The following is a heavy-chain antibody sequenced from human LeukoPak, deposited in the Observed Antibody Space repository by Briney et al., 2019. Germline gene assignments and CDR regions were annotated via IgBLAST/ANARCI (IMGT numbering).Heavy chain of an antibody. CDR1: GYTFTSYY. J-gene: IGHJ4*02. V-gene: IGHV1-46*01. D-gene: IGHD2-2*03. CDR2: VNPSGGST. CDR3: ASGYCSSTSCYVLDY. Sequence: GASVKVSYKASGYTFTSYYMHWVRQAPGQGLEWMGIVNPSGGSTSYAQTFQGRVTMTRDTSTSTVYMELSSLRSEDTAVYYCASGYCSSTSCYVLDYWGQGTLVTVSS.